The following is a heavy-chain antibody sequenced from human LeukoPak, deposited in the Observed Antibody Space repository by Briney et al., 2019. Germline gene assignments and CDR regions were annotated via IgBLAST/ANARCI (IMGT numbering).Heavy chain of an antibody. CDR1: GYTFTSHD. J-gene: IGHJ4*02. Sequence: ASVKVSCKASGYTFTSHDINWVRQATGQAPEWMGWMNPNSGVTGYAQKFQGRVTLTRSISISTAYMELSSLTSEDTAVYYCTRHTSPTLDYWGQGTLVTVSS. CDR2: MNPNSGVT. CDR3: TRHTSPTLDY. D-gene: IGHD2-2*01. V-gene: IGHV1-8*01.